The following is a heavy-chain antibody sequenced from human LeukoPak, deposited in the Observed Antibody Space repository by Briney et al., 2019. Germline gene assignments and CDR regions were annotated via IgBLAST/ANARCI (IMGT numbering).Heavy chain of an antibody. J-gene: IGHJ5*02. CDR2: INHSGST. CDR1: GGSFGGYY. CDR3: AGSGIVVVPAAIRWFDP. D-gene: IGHD2-2*01. V-gene: IGHV4-34*01. Sequence: PSETLSLTCAVYGGSFGGYYWSWIRQPPGKGLEWVGEINHSGSTNYNPSSKSRVPISVDTSTNQSPLQLSSGTGADAAVLYCAGSGIVVVPAAIRWFDPWGQGTLVTVSS.